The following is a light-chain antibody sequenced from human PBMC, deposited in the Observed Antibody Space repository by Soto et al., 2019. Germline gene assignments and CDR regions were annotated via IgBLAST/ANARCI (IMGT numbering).Light chain of an antibody. CDR1: QSLLFFNGITY. Sequence: EVVLTQSPLSLPVTIGQPATVSCRSSQSLLFFNGITYLTWFHQRPGQPPRRLISEVSNRDSGVPDRFRGSGSGTDFSLKISRVEAEDVGLFYCMQGTHWHLTFGGGTRVEIK. V-gene: IGKV2-30*01. CDR2: EVS. CDR3: MQGTHWHLT. J-gene: IGKJ4*01.